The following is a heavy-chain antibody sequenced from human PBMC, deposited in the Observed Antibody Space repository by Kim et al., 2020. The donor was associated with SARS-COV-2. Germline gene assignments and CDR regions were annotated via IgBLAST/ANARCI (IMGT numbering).Heavy chain of an antibody. CDR2: N. J-gene: IGHJ4*02. V-gene: IGHV6-1*01. D-gene: IGHD5-12*01. Sequence: NDYALSMKSRISINPDTSKNQFSLQLNSVTPEDTAVYYCARHLDGFYFDYWGRGTLVTVSS. CDR3: ARHLDGFYFDY.